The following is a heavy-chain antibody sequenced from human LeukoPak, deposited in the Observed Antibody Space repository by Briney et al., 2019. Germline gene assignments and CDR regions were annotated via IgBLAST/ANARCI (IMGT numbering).Heavy chain of an antibody. J-gene: IGHJ4*02. Sequence: GGSLRLSCAASGFTFSSYAMSWVRQAPGKGLEWVSAISGSGGSTYYADSVKGRFTISRDNSKNTLYPQMSSLRAEDTAVYYCAKPIVGATTANYWGQGTLVTVSS. V-gene: IGHV3-23*01. CDR1: GFTFSSYA. D-gene: IGHD1-26*01. CDR3: AKPIVGATTANY. CDR2: ISGSGGST.